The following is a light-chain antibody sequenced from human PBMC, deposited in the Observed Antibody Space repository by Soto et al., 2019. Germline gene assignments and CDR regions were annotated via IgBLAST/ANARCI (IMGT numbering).Light chain of an antibody. CDR2: IAS. J-gene: IGKJ2*01. CDR3: QQSYSTPLT. V-gene: IGKV1-39*01. CDR1: QSIVSY. Sequence: DIPMTQSPSSLSVSVGDRVTITCRASQSIVSYLNWYQQKLGKAPKLLIYIASNLQRGVPSRFSGSGSGTHFTLTISNLQTEDFATDYCQQSYSTPLTFGQGTKLEIK.